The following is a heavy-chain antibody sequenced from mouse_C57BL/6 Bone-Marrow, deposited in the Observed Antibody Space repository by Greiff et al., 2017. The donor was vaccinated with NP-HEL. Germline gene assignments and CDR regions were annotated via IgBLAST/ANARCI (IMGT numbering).Heavy chain of an antibody. Sequence: VQLQESGPELVKPGASVKISCKASGYAFSSSWMNWVKQRPGKGLEWIGRIYPGDGATNYNGKFKGKATLTADKSSSTAYMQLSSLTSEDSAVYFCATRYYGSSYGYWGQGTTLTVSS. V-gene: IGHV1-82*01. CDR3: ATRYYGSSYGY. CDR1: GYAFSSSW. D-gene: IGHD1-1*01. J-gene: IGHJ2*01. CDR2: IYPGDGAT.